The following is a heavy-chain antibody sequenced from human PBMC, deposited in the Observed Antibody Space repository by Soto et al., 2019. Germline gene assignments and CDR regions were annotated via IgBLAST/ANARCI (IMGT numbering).Heavy chain of an antibody. CDR3: ARDLDYSTSICAY. V-gene: IGHV1-18*04. D-gene: IGHD4-4*01. CDR1: GYTFTNHG. J-gene: IGHJ4*02. CDR2: ISAYNGDT. Sequence: ASVKVSCKTSGYTFTNHGVNWVRQAPGQVLEWMGWISAYNGDTDYAQKFQDRVTMTIDTSTNTVFVELRSLRSDDTAVYYCARDLDYSTSICAYWGQGTPVTVSS.